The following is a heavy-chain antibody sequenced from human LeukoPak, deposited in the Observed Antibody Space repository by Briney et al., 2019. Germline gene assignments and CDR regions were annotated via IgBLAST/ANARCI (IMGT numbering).Heavy chain of an antibody. CDR3: ARGPPYYYDSSGYDY. Sequence: SETLSLTCAVYGGSFSGYYWSWIRQPPGKGLEWIGEINHSGSTNYNPSLKSRVTISVDTSKNQFSLKLSSVTAADTAVYYCARGPPYYYDSSGYDYWGQGTLVTVSS. D-gene: IGHD3-22*01. CDR2: INHSGST. CDR1: GGSFSGYY. V-gene: IGHV4-34*01. J-gene: IGHJ4*02.